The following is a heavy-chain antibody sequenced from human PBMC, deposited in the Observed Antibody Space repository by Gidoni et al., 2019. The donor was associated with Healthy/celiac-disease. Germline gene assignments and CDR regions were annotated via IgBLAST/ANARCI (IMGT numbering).Heavy chain of an antibody. V-gene: IGHV4-34*01. CDR1: GGSFSGYY. Sequence: QVQLQQWGAGLLKPSETLSLTRAVYGGSFSGYYWSWIRQPPGKGLEWIGEINHSGSTNYNPSLKSRVTISVDTSKNQFSLKLSSVTAADTAVYYCARGYRAFDIWGQGTMVTVSS. CDR2: INHSGST. D-gene: IGHD4-4*01. J-gene: IGHJ3*02. CDR3: ARGYRAFDI.